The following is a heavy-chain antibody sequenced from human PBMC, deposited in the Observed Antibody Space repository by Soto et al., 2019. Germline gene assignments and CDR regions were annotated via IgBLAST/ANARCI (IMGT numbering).Heavy chain of an antibody. D-gene: IGHD3-3*01. CDR1: GGFFSSYY. CDR2: INHSGST. CDR3: ASLRFLEWYHRAGTNYYYGMDV. J-gene: IGHJ6*02. Sequence: SETLSLIYAVYGGFFSSYYWSWFRHPPGKGLEWFWEINHSGSTNYNPSLKSRVTRSVDTSKNQFSLKLSSLTAADTAVYYCASLRFLEWYHRAGTNYYYGMDVWGQGTTVPVSS. V-gene: IGHV4-34*01.